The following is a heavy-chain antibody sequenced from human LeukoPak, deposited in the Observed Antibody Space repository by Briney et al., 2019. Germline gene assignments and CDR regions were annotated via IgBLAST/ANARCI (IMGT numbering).Heavy chain of an antibody. D-gene: IGHD1-26*01. Sequence: PGGSLRLSCAASGFTFDDYAMHWVRQAPGKGLEWVSGISWNSGSIGYADSVKGRFTISRDNAKNSLYLQMNSLRAEDTALYYCAKESTFIVGAIDYWGQGTLVTVSS. CDR2: ISWNSGSI. CDR3: AKESTFIVGAIDY. J-gene: IGHJ4*02. V-gene: IGHV3-9*01. CDR1: GFTFDDYA.